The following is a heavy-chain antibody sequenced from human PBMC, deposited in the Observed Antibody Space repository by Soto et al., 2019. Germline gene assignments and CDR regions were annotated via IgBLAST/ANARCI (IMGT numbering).Heavy chain of an antibody. J-gene: IGHJ6*02. CDR3: ARTYCTTTSCQAHGMDV. CDR1: GGSVNSGSYY. CDR2: LYYNTNT. D-gene: IGHD2-2*01. V-gene: IGHV4-61*01. Sequence: QVQLQESGPGLVKPSETLSLTCTVSGGSVNSGSYYWTWIRQPPGKGLEWIGYLYYNTNTNYNPHLKSRVTISVDTSKNQFSLKLSSVTAADTAVYYCARTYCTTTSCQAHGMDVWGQGTTVTVSS.